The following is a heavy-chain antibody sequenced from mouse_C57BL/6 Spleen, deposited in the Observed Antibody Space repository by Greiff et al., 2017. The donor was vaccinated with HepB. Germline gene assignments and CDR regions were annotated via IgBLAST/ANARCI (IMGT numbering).Heavy chain of an antibody. CDR3: AREGIPVGYYVDY. D-gene: IGHD1-1*01. CDR1: GYTFTSYW. Sequence: VQLQQPGTELVKPGASVKLSCKASGYTFTSYWMHWVKQRPGQGLEWIGNINPSNGGTNYNEKFKSKATLTVDKSSSTAYMQLSSLTSEDSAVYYCAREGIPVGYYVDYWGQGTTLTVSS. CDR2: INPSNGGT. V-gene: IGHV1-53*01. J-gene: IGHJ2*01.